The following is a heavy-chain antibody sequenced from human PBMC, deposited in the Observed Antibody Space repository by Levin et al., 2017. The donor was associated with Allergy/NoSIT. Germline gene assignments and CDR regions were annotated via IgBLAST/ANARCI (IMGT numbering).Heavy chain of an antibody. D-gene: IGHD6-19*01. CDR3: VRDLTVAGTGPHFDS. Sequence: AGGSLRLSCAASGFTFTRNWMHWVRQAPGKGLEWVSRVNLDGTVTTHADSVRGRFTVSRDNAKNTVHLQMNSLRVEDTAVYHCVRDLTVAGTGPHFDSWGQGALVVVSS. CDR1: GFTFTRNW. V-gene: IGHV3-74*01. CDR2: VNLDGTVT. J-gene: IGHJ4*02.